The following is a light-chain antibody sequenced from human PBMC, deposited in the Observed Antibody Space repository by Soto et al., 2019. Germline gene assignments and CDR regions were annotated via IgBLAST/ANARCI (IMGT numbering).Light chain of an antibody. J-gene: IGKJ4*01. Sequence: EIVITQSPASLSVSPGERATLSCRASQSVSSNLVWYQQKPGQAPRLLIYSASTKATGIPARFSGSGSGTEFTLTITSLPSEGVAVYYGQQYYRMTRTFSVGSKV. V-gene: IGKV3-15*01. CDR1: QSVSSN. CDR3: QQYYRMTRT. CDR2: SAS.